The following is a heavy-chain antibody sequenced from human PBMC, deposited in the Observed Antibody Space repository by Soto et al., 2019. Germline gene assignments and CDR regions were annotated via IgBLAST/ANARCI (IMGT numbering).Heavy chain of an antibody. CDR2: INHSGST. CDR1: GGSFSGYY. Sequence: PSETLSLTCAVYGGSFSGYYWSWIRQPPGKGLEWIGEINHSGSTNYNPSLKSRVTISVDTSKNQFSLKLSSVTAADTAVYYCARGSWSGYYSRFDYWGQGTLVTVSS. J-gene: IGHJ4*02. V-gene: IGHV4-34*01. D-gene: IGHD3-3*01. CDR3: ARGSWSGYYSRFDY.